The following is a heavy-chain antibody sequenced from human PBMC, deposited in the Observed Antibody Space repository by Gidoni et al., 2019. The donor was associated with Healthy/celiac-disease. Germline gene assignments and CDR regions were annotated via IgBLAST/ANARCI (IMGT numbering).Heavy chain of an antibody. CDR2: INPSSGGT. D-gene: IGHD3-9*01. Sequence: QLQLLQSGDDVKKPGASVKVSCKPSGSTFTGYYMHWVRQAPGQGLEWMGWINPSSGGTNYAQKFQGWVTMTRDTSISTAYMELSRLRSDDTAVYYCARGGQTGYSTYDFDYWGQGTLVTVSS. CDR1: GSTFTGYY. J-gene: IGHJ4*02. CDR3: ARGGQTGYSTYDFDY. V-gene: IGHV1-2*04.